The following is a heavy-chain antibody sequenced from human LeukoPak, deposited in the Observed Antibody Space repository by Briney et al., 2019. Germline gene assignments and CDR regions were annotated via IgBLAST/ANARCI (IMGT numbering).Heavy chain of an antibody. CDR1: GFTFSSYA. J-gene: IGHJ3*02. CDR3: AKDIVVVPAARGDDAFDI. CDR2: ISGSGGSI. V-gene: IGHV3-23*01. Sequence: GGSLRLSCAASGFTFSSYAMSWVRQAPGKGLEWVSAISGSGGSIYYADSVKGRFTISRDNSKNTLYLQMNSLRAEDTAVYYCAKDIVVVPAARGDDAFDIWGQGTMVTVSS. D-gene: IGHD2-2*01.